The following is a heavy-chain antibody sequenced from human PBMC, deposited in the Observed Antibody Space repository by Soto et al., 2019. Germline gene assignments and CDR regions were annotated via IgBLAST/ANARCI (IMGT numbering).Heavy chain of an antibody. CDR3: ARDWYSSGSVPGFDY. Sequence: SQTLSFTCAISGDSVSSNSAAWSWIRQSPSRGLEWLGRTYYRSKWYNDYAVSVKSRITINPDTSKNQFSLQLNSVTPEDTAVYYCARDWYSSGSVPGFDYWGQGTLVTVSS. V-gene: IGHV6-1*01. CDR1: GDSVSSNSAA. J-gene: IGHJ4*02. CDR2: TYYRSKWYN. D-gene: IGHD6-19*01.